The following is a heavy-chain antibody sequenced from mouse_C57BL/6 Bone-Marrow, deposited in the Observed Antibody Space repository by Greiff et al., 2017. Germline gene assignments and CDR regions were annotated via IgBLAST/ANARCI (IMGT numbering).Heavy chain of an antibody. CDR3: ASSIFAY. CDR2: IWSGGST. CDR1: GFSLTSYG. J-gene: IGHJ3*01. Sequence: VQLQQSGPGLVQPSQSLSITCPVSGFSLTSYGVHWVRQSPGKGLEWLGVIWSGGSTDYNAAFISRLSISKDNSKSQVFFKMNSLQADDTAIYYCASSIFAYWGQGTLVTVSA. V-gene: IGHV2-2*01.